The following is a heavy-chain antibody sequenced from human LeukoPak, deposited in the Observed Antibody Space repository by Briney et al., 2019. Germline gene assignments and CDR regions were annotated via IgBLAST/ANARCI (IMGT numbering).Heavy chain of an antibody. CDR2: INSDGSST. V-gene: IGHV3-74*01. CDR3: VKDRGYTFDY. CDR1: GFTFSSYW. J-gene: IGHJ4*02. D-gene: IGHD6-13*01. Sequence: PGGSLRLSCAASGFTFSSYWMHWVRQVPGKGLVWVSRINSDGSSTSYADSVKGRFTISRDNSKNTLYLQMSSLRAEDTAVYYCVKDRGYTFDYWGQGTLVTVSS.